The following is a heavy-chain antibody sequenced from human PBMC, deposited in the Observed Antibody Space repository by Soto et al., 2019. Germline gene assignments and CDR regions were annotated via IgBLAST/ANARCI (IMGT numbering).Heavy chain of an antibody. D-gene: IGHD3-16*01. CDR3: ASVTFGGIVLAH. CDR2: IYFNGNT. Sequence: SETLSLTCTVSAASFSKYYWTWIRQSPGKGLGWIGYIYFNGNTNYNPSLKRRVTMSIDTSKKQFSLNLSSVTAADTAVYYCASVTFGGIVLAHWGQGALVTVSS. CDR1: AASFSKYY. V-gene: IGHV4-59*01. J-gene: IGHJ4*02.